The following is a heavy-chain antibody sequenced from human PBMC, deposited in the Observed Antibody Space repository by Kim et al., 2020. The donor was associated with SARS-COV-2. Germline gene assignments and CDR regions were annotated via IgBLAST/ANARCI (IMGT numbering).Heavy chain of an antibody. CDR3: VRRNNFDY. CDR1: GFTLSDYW. J-gene: IGHJ4*02. CDR2: IKYDGSET. V-gene: IGHV3-7*03. Sequence: GGSLRLSCAASGFTLSDYWMSWVRQAPGKGLECVANIKYDGSETRYVDSVRGRFTAARDNAKNSLYLQMDNLRVDDTAVYYCVRRNNFDYWGQGKLVTVS.